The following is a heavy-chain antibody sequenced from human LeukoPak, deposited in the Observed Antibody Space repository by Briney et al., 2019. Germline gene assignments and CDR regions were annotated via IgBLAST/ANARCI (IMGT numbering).Heavy chain of an antibody. D-gene: IGHD3-10*01. V-gene: IGHV4-61*02. CDR1: GGSISSGSYY. Sequence: PSETLSLTCTVSGGSISSGSYYWSWIRQPAGKGLEWIGRIYTSGSTNYNPSLKSRVTISVDMSKNQCSLRLSSVTAADTALYYCARLTGSAIWGQGTMVTVSS. CDR3: ARLTGSAI. CDR2: IYTSGST. J-gene: IGHJ3*02.